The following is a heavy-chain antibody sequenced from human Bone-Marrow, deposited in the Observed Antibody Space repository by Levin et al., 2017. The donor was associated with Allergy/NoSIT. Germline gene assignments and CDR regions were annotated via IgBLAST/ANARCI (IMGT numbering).Heavy chain of an antibody. J-gene: IGHJ3*02. D-gene: IGHD3-16*01. CDR3: ASGPNYGDFDI. Sequence: GASVKVSCKASGYTFTDYYIHWMRQAPGQGLEWMGWINPNSGGTHFAPNFQDRVTMARDTSISTTSMELSRLPSDDTAVYYCASGPNYGDFDIWGQWTMVTVPS. CDR2: INPNSGGT. V-gene: IGHV1-2*02. CDR1: GYTFTDYY.